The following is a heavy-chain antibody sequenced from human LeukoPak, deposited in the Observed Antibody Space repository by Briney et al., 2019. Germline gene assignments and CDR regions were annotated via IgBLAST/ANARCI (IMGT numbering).Heavy chain of an antibody. Sequence: GGSLRLSCAASGFTFGSYSMNWVRQAPGKGLEWVSSISSSSSHIYYADSVKGRFTISRDNAKNSLYLQMNSLRAEDTAVYYCARAYYYDSSGYYYRGCDIWGQGTMVTVSS. V-gene: IGHV3-21*01. CDR2: ISSSSSHI. J-gene: IGHJ3*02. D-gene: IGHD3-22*01. CDR1: GFTFGSYS. CDR3: ARAYYYDSSGYYYRGCDI.